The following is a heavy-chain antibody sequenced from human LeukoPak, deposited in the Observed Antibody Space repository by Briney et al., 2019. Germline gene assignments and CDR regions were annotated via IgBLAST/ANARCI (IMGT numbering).Heavy chain of an antibody. CDR1: GFTFSSYS. V-gene: IGHV3-21*01. Sequence: GGSLRLSCAASGFTFSSYSMNWVRQAPGKGLEWVSSISSSSSYIYYADSVKGRFTISRDNAKNSLYLQMNSLRAEDTAVYYCARVGSMITFGGVVDYWGQGTLVTVSS. D-gene: IGHD3-16*01. CDR2: ISSSSSYI. J-gene: IGHJ4*02. CDR3: ARVGSMITFGGVVDY.